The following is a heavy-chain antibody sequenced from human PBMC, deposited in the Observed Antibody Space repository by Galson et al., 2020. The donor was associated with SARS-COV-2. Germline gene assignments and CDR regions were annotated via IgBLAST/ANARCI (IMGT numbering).Heavy chain of an antibody. CDR1: GFTVSSNY. V-gene: IGHV3-53*01. J-gene: IGHJ4*02. Sequence: GESLKISCAASGFTVSSNYMSWVRQAPGKGLEWVSVIYSGGSTYYADSVKGRFTISRDNSKNTLYLQMNSLRAEDTAVYYCARVMPYGDYLYYWCQGTLVTVSS. CDR2: IYSGGST. CDR3: ARVMPYGDYLYY. D-gene: IGHD4-17*01.